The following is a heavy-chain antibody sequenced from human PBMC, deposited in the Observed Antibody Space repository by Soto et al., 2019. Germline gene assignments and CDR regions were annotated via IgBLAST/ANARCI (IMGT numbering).Heavy chain of an antibody. V-gene: IGHV4-4*02. Sequence: PSETLSLTCAVSGGSISSSNWWSWVRQPPGKGLEWIGEIYHSGSTNYNPSLKSRVTISVDKSKNQFSLKLSSVTAADTAVYYCAREGVWYYYDSSGYAYYFDYWGQGTLVTAPQ. D-gene: IGHD3-22*01. J-gene: IGHJ4*02. CDR2: IYHSGST. CDR3: AREGVWYYYDSSGYAYYFDY. CDR1: GGSISSSNW.